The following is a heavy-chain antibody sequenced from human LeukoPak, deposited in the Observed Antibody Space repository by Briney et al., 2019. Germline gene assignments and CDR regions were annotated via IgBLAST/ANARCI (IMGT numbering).Heavy chain of an antibody. CDR1: GFTFSSYA. V-gene: IGHV3-30*04. Sequence: GGSLRLSCAASGFTFSSYAMHWVRQALGKGLEWVAVISYDGSNKYYADSVKGRFTISRDNSKNTLYLQMNSLRAEDTAVYYCARVKFAYGYTPYYFDYWGQGTLVTVSS. D-gene: IGHD3-16*02. CDR2: ISYDGSNK. J-gene: IGHJ4*02. CDR3: ARVKFAYGYTPYYFDY.